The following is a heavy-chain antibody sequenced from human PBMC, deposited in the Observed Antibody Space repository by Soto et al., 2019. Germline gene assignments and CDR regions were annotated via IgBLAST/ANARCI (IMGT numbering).Heavy chain of an antibody. Sequence: SETLSLTCTVSGGSISSYYWSWIRQPPGKGLEWIGYIYYSGSTNYNSSLKSRVTISVDTSKNQLSLKLSSVTAADTAVYYCARATYYYDSSGYYGYYFDYCGQGTLVTVSS. J-gene: IGHJ4*02. V-gene: IGHV4-59*01. CDR1: GGSISSYY. D-gene: IGHD3-22*01. CDR2: IYYSGST. CDR3: ARATYYYDSSGYYGYYFDY.